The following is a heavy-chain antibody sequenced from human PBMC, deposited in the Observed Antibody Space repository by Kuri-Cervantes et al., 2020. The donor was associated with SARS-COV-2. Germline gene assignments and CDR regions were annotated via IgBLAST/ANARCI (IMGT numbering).Heavy chain of an antibody. CDR2: ISAYNGNT. CDR3: ARVPYSPLRRDGYYYDSSVPWYYYYGMDV. CDR1: GYTFTSYG. D-gene: IGHD3-22*01. V-gene: IGHV1-18*04. J-gene: IGHJ6*02. Sequence: ASVKVSCKASGYTFTSYGISWVRQAPGQGLEWMGWISAYNGNTNYAQKLQGRVTMTTDTSTSTAYMELRSLRSDDTAVYYRARVPYSPLRRDGYYYDSSVPWYYYYGMDVWGQGTTVTVSS.